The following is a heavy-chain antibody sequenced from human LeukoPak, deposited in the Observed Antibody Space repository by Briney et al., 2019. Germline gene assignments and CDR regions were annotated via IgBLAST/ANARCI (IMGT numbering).Heavy chain of an antibody. Sequence: GGSLRLSCAASGFIFSSAWMTWVRQAPGKGLEWVGHIKNKTSGGTTDYAAPVKGRFIISRDDSKNTLYLQMNSLRTEDTAVYYCARGLCSSTSCYPGPFDFWGQGTLVTVSS. CDR1: GFIFSSAW. V-gene: IGHV3-15*01. D-gene: IGHD2-2*01. CDR2: IKNKTSGGTT. CDR3: ARGLCSSTSCYPGPFDF. J-gene: IGHJ4*02.